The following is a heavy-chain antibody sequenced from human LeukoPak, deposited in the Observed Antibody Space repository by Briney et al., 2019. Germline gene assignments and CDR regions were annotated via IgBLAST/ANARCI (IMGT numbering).Heavy chain of an antibody. Sequence: PSETLSLTCTVSGDSMSSFYWDWIRQPAGKGLQWIGRIYTSGVTNYNPSLKSRVTMSVDTSRNQFSLKLNSVTAADTAVYYCAREWTSGDGSGYPYYFDYWGPGILVTVSS. CDR3: AREWTSGDGSGYPYYFDY. CDR1: GDSMSSFY. J-gene: IGHJ4*02. D-gene: IGHD3-22*01. CDR2: IYTSGVT. V-gene: IGHV4-4*07.